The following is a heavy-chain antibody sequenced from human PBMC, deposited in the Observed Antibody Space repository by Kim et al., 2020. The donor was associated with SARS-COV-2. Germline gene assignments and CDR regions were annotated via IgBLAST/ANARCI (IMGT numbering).Heavy chain of an antibody. CDR2: IYYSGST. D-gene: IGHD3-10*01. CDR3: ARGVGPMVRGVIITFGDWYFDL. J-gene: IGHJ2*01. CDR1: GGSISSGGYY. Sequence: SETLSLTCTVSGGSISSGGYYWSWIRQHPGKGLEWIGYIYYSGSTYYNPSLKSRVTISVDTSKNQFSLKLSSVTAADTAVYYCARGVGPMVRGVIITFGDWYFDLWGRGTLVTVSS. V-gene: IGHV4-31*03.